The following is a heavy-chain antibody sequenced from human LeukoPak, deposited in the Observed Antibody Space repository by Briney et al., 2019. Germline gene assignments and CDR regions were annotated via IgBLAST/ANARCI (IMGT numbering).Heavy chain of an antibody. CDR3: ARLEAGAGNTFDY. CDR1: GGSISSSGFY. V-gene: IGHV4-39*07. D-gene: IGHD6-13*01. J-gene: IGHJ4*02. CDR2: IYYSGST. Sequence: SETLSLTCTVSGGSISSSGFYWGWIRQPPGKGLEWIGNIYYSGSTYYNPSLKSRVTISVDTSKNQFSLKVSSVTAADTAVYYCARLEAGAGNTFDYWGQGTLVTVSS.